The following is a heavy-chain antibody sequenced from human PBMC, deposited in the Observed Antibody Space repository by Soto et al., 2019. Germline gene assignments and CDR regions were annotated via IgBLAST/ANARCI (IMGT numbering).Heavy chain of an antibody. V-gene: IGHV3-33*01. CDR3: ARDPKINSNLPCY. CDR2: IWYDGSNK. CDR1: GFTFSSYG. Sequence: QVQLVESGGGVVQPGRSLRLSCAASGFTFSSYGMHWVRQAPGKGLEWVAVIWYDGSNKYYADSVKGRFTISRDNSKNTLYLQMNSLRAEDTAVYYCARDPKINSNLPCYWGQGTLVTVSS. D-gene: IGHD4-4*01. J-gene: IGHJ4*02.